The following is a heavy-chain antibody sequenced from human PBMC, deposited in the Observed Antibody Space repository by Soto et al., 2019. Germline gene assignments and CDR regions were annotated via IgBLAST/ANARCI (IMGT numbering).Heavy chain of an antibody. J-gene: IGHJ6*03. D-gene: IGHD4-17*01. Sequence: SETLSLTCTVSGGSISSSSYYWGWIRQPPGKGLEWIGSIYYSGSTYYNPSLKSRVTISVDTSKNQFSLKLSSVTAADTAVYYCAREGMDYGDYVDYYYYYYYMDVWGKGTTVTVSS. CDR1: GGSISSSSYY. CDR3: AREGMDYGDYVDYYYYYYYMDV. V-gene: IGHV4-39*02. CDR2: IYYSGST.